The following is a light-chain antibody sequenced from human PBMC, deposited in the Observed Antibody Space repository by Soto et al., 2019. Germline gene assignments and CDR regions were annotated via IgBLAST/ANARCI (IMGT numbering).Light chain of an antibody. CDR3: QQYNSVSLLT. V-gene: IGKV3-15*01. Sequence: TQSPATLSLSPGERATLSCRASENVRTFVDWYQQKPGQAPRLLIYGASTRATDIPGRFSGGGSGTEFTLTISSLQPDDFATYYCQQYNSVSLLTFGGGTKVDIK. J-gene: IGKJ4*01. CDR2: GAS. CDR1: ENVRTF.